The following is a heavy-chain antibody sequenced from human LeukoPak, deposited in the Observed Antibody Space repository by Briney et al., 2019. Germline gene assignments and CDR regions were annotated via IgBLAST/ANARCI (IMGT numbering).Heavy chain of an antibody. CDR2: ISPSGNSK. V-gene: IGHV3-21*01. CDR1: TFPFSSYT. Sequence: GGSLRLSCSTSTFPFSSYTKNWVRQAPGKGLEWVLSISPSGNSKYHADSVKGRFTNHRDHAEDSLYMQMNHLSAEDRGVYYCERDFLGESGGGGYWGQGAMVTVSS. D-gene: IGHD2-8*02. J-gene: IGHJ4*02. CDR3: ERDFLGESGGGGY.